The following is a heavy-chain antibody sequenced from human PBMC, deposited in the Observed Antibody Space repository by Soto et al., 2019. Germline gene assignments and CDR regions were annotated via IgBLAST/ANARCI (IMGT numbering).Heavy chain of an antibody. V-gene: IGHV4-34*01. CDR1: GGSFSGYY. D-gene: IGHD7-27*01. CDR2: INHSGST. CDR3: ARGKQTGAKFPYFDY. J-gene: IGHJ4*02. Sequence: SETLSLTCAVYGGSFSGYYWSWIRQPPGKGLEWIGEINHSGSTNYNPSLKSRVTISVDTSKNQFSLKLSSVTAADTAVYYCARGKQTGAKFPYFDYWGQGTLVTVSS.